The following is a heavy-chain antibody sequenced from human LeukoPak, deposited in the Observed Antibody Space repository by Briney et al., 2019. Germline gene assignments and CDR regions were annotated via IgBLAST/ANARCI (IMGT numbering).Heavy chain of an antibody. CDR1: GGSISSGGYD. V-gene: IGHV4-31*02. J-gene: IGHJ5*02. CDR2: IYYSGST. D-gene: IGHD2-2*01. CDR3: AAPRRNRHRSSTSCLGNWFYP. Sequence: PSETLSFTGTVSGGSISSGGYDWSWIRQHPGKGLEWIGYIYYSGSTYYNPSLESRVTISVDTSENQFSLKLSSVTAADTAVYYRAAPRRNRHRSSTSCLGNWFYPSGQGTLVTVSS.